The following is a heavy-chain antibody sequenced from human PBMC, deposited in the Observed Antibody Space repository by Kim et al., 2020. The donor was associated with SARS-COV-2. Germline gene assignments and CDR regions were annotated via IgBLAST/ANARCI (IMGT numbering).Heavy chain of an antibody. Sequence: GGSLRLSCAASGFTFSSYSMNWVRQAPGKGLEWVSSISSSSSYIYYADSVKGRFTISRDNAKNSLYLQMNSLRAEDTAVYYCASAEWELLQPLSPNYYYYGMDVWGKGTTVTDAS. D-gene: IGHD1-26*01. CDR2: ISSSSSYI. CDR1: GFTFSSYS. CDR3: ASAEWELLQPLSPNYYYYGMDV. J-gene: IGHJ6*04. V-gene: IGHV3-21*01.